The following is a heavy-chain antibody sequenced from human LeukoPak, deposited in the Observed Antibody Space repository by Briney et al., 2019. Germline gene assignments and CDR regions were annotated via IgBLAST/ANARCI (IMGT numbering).Heavy chain of an antibody. CDR2: MYHSGST. V-gene: IGHV4-38-2*02. CDR1: GYSISSGYD. Sequence: SETLSLTCTVSGYSISSGYDWGWIRQPPGKGLEWIGSMYHSGSTNYNPSLKSRVTISVDTSKNQFSLKLSPVTAADTAVYYCARQHYYGSGTYWLDFYYMDVWGKGTTVTVSS. J-gene: IGHJ6*03. CDR3: ARQHYYGSGTYWLDFYYMDV. D-gene: IGHD3-10*01.